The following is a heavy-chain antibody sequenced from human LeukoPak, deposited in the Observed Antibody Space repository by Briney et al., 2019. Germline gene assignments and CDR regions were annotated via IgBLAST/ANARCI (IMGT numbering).Heavy chain of an antibody. J-gene: IGHJ5*02. CDR3: ARTYYYGSGSSYFDP. CDR2: IYYSGST. Sequence: SETLSLTCTVSGGSISSTNYYWGWISQPPGKGLEGIGSIYYSGSTYYNPSLKSRVTISVDTSKNHFSLKLSSVTAADTAVYYRARTYYYGSGSSYFDPWGQGTLVTVSS. D-gene: IGHD3-10*01. CDR1: GGSISSTNYY. V-gene: IGHV4-39*07.